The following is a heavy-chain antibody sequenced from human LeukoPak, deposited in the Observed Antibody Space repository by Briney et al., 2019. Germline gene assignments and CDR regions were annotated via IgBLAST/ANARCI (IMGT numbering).Heavy chain of an antibody. CDR1: GYTFTSYG. Sequence: GASVKVSCKASGYTFTSYGISWVRQAPGQGLEWMGWISAYNGNTNYAQKLQGRVTMTTDTSTSTAYMELRSLRSDDTAVYYCARSIYCSGGSCYRSFWFDPWGQGTLVTVSS. CDR2: ISAYNGNT. J-gene: IGHJ5*02. CDR3: ARSIYCSGGSCYRSFWFDP. D-gene: IGHD2-15*01. V-gene: IGHV1-18*01.